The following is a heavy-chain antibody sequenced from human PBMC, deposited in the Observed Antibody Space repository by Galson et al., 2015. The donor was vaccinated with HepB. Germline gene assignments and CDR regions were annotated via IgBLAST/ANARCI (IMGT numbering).Heavy chain of an antibody. CDR3: ARSQTRELGFDY. Sequence: SLRLSCAASGFTFRDYYMAWIRQAPGKGLEWLSYIDSGGFNNSYADSVKGRFTISRDNAKNSLFLQMQSLRVDDTAVYYCARSQTRELGFDYWGQGTLVTV. CDR1: GFTFRDYY. D-gene: IGHD7-27*01. V-gene: IGHV3-11*01. CDR2: IDSGGFNN. J-gene: IGHJ4*02.